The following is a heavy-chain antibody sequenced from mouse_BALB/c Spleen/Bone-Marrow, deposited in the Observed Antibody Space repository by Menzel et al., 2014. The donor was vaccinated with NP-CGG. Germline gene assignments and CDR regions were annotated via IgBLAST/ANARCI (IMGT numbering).Heavy chain of an antibody. CDR2: INPSTGYT. Sequence: VKLMESGAELAKPGASVKMSCKASGYTFTSYWMHWVKQRPGQGLEWIGYINPSTGYTEYNQKFKDKATLTADKSSSTAYMQLSSLTSEDSAVCYCARSGDYGGFDYWGQGTTLTVSS. J-gene: IGHJ2*01. V-gene: IGHV1-7*01. CDR3: ARSGDYGGFDY. D-gene: IGHD2-4*01. CDR1: GYTFTSYW.